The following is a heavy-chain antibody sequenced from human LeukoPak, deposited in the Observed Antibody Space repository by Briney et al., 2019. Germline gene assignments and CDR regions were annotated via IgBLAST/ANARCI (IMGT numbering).Heavy chain of an antibody. CDR1: GFTFRNCA. V-gene: IGHV3-23*01. CDR2: LSGSGITT. CDR3: AKGIYSSGWSYFDY. Sequence: GGSLRLSGTASGFTFRNCAIRWIRQVPGKGLKWISTLSGSGITTYYADSVKGRFTIPRDNSKSTLYLQMNSLMAEDTAVYYCAKGIYSSGWSYFDYWGHGTLVTVSS. D-gene: IGHD6-19*01. J-gene: IGHJ4*01.